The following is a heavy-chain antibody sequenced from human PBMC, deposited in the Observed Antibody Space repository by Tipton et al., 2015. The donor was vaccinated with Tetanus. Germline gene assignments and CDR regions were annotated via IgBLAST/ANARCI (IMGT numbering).Heavy chain of an antibody. CDR3: VKGGAGVVAAFDY. Sequence: SLRLSCSASGFTFSSYAMHWVRQAPGKGLEYVSAISSNGGSTYYADSVKGRFTISRDNSKNTLYLQMSSLRAEDTAVYYWVKGGAGVVAAFDYWGQGTLVTVSS. J-gene: IGHJ4*02. D-gene: IGHD2-15*01. CDR2: ISSNGGST. CDR1: GFTFSSYA. V-gene: IGHV3-64D*08.